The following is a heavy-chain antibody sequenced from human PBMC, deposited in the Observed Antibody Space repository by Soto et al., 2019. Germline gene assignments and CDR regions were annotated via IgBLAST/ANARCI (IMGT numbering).Heavy chain of an antibody. V-gene: IGHV3-7*01. CDR1: GFTFSSYW. Sequence: EVQLVESGGGLVQPGGSLRLSCAASGFTFSSYWINWVRQTPGQGVEWVANIKGDGSEKYYVDSLKGRFTISRDNAKNSLYLHMNSFRAEDTAVYYCVGGTKAPGLDHWGQGTLVTVSS. CDR2: IKGDGSEK. J-gene: IGHJ4*02. CDR3: VGGTKAPGLDH.